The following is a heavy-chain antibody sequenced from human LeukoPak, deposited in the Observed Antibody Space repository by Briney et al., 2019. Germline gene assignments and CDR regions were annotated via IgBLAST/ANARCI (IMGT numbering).Heavy chain of an antibody. CDR2: ISGSGSST. CDR3: AKEGQTAVGYYYYGMDV. CDR1: GFTFSSYA. Sequence: GGSLRLSCAASGFTFSSYAMSWVRQAPGKGLEWVSAISGSGSSTYYADSVKGRFTISRDNSKNTLYRQMNSLRAEDRAVYYCAKEGQTAVGYYYYGMDVWGQGTTVTVSS. J-gene: IGHJ6*02. D-gene: IGHD2-21*02. V-gene: IGHV3-23*01.